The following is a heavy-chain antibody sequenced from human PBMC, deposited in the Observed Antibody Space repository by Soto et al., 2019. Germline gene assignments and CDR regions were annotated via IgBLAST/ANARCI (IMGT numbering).Heavy chain of an antibody. Sequence: GGSLRLSCAASGFTVSSNYMSWVRQAPGKGLEWVSVIYSGGSTYYADSVKGRFTISRDNSKNTLYLQMNSLRAEDTAVYYCARDRTYYDFWSGYYAAGGADYYYYYMDVWGKGTTVTVSS. J-gene: IGHJ6*03. CDR3: ARDRTYYDFWSGYYAAGGADYYYYYMDV. CDR2: IYSGGST. CDR1: GFTVSSNY. V-gene: IGHV3-66*01. D-gene: IGHD3-3*01.